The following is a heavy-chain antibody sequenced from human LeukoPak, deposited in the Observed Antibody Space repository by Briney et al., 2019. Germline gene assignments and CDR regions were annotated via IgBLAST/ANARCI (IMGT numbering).Heavy chain of an antibody. CDR2: ISYDGSNK. Sequence: GGSLRLSCADSGFTFSSYAMHWVRQAPGKGLEWVAVISYDGSNKYYADSVKGRFTISRDNSKNTLYLQMNSLRAEDTAVYYCALRASTNIPGYWGQGTLVTVSS. CDR3: ALRASTNIPGY. CDR1: GFTFSSYA. V-gene: IGHV3-30-3*01. D-gene: IGHD2/OR15-2a*01. J-gene: IGHJ4*02.